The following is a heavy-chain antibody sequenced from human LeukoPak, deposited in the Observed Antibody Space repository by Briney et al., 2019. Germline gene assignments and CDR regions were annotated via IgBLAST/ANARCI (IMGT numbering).Heavy chain of an antibody. V-gene: IGHV3-23*01. Sequence: GGSLRLSCAASGFTLSNYWMHWVRQAPGKGLEWVSAISGSGGSTYYADSVKGRFTISRDNSKNTLYLQMNSLRAEDTAVYYCAKDLGYCSGGSCYGLDYWGQGTLVTVSS. CDR2: ISGSGGST. J-gene: IGHJ4*02. CDR1: GFTLSNYW. D-gene: IGHD2-15*01. CDR3: AKDLGYCSGGSCYGLDY.